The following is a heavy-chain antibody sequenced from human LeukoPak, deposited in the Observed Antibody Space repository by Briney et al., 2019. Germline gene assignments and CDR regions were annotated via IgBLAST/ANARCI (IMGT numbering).Heavy chain of an antibody. CDR1: GFTFSSYA. V-gene: IGHV3-23*01. CDR3: TRKTPGRTPFDY. CDR2: VGTSADT. Sequence: GGTLRLSCAASGFTFSSYAMDWVRQAPGQGLQWVSAVGTSADTYYADSVRGRFTISRDNSKNTLYLQMDSLRAEDTAIYYCTRKTPGRTPFDYWGQGILVTVSS. D-gene: IGHD2-15*01. J-gene: IGHJ4*02.